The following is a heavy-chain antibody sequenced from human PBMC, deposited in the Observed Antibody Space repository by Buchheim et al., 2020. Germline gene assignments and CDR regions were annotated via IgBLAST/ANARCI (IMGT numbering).Heavy chain of an antibody. D-gene: IGHD3-10*01. CDR3: LRSQNGMSG. J-gene: IGHJ4*02. CDR1: EFTFSNYW. Sequence: EVQLVESGGGLVQSGGSLRLSCVDSEFTFSNYWMIWVRQAPGKGLVWVSSISGDGRSTDYADSVRGRFTLSRDKAKNTLYLQMNSLRAEDTAVYYCLRSQNGMSGWGQGTL. V-gene: IGHV3-74*01. CDR2: ISGDGRST.